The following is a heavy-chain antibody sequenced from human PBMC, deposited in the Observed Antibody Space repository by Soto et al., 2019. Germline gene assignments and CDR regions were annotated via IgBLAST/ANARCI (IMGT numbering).Heavy chain of an antibody. V-gene: IGHV3-33*06. J-gene: IGHJ4*02. CDR2: IWGDGSDK. CDR3: AKVVSSSWTGFDY. CDR1: GFTFSLYA. Sequence: GGSLRLSCAASGFTFSLYAIHWVRQAPGKGLEWVAAIWGDGSDKKYADSVKGRFTISRDNSKNTLYLQMNSLRAEDTAVYYCAKVVSSSWTGFDYWGQGTLVTVSS. D-gene: IGHD6-13*01.